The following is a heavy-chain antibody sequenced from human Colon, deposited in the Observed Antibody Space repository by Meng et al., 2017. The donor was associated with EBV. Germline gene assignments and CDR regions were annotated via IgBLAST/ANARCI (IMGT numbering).Heavy chain of an antibody. J-gene: IGHJ4*02. CDR3: ARVPTTGYKDH. CDR1: GGSFSGYV. Sequence: LKQLGPGLLKPSVTLSLTCTVKGGSFSGYVWSWVRQPPGKGMEWIGEVSHPGSANYNPSLKSRVTISVDASEKQFSLRLTSVTAADSAVYYCARVPTTGYKDHWGQGTLVTVSS. D-gene: IGHD3-9*01. V-gene: IGHV4-34*01. CDR2: VSHPGSA.